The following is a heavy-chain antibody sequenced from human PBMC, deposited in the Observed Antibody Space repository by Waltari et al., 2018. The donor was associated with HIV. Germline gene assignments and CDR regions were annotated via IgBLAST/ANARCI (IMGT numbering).Heavy chain of an antibody. J-gene: IGHJ4*02. CDR2: INSDGSST. CDR1: GFTFSRYW. V-gene: IGHV3-74*01. D-gene: IGHD3-22*01. Sequence: EVQLVESGGGLVQPGGSLRLSCAASGFTFSRYWMTWFRHAPGKGMVWVSRINSDGSSTSYADSVKGRFTISRDNAKNTLYLQMNSLRAEDTAVYYCARGGRDYDSSGSNYWGQGTLVTVSS. CDR3: ARGGRDYDSSGSNY.